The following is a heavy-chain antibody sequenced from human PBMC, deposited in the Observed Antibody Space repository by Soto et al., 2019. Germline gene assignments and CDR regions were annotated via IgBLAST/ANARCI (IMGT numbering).Heavy chain of an antibody. CDR1: GGTFSSYA. CDR2: IIPIFGTA. D-gene: IGHD4-17*01. CDR3: ARGHNLAATVVTPAWYFDL. V-gene: IGHV1-69*12. Sequence: QVQLVQSGAEVKKPGSSVKVSCKASGGTFSSYAISWVRQAPGQGLEWMGGIIPIFGTANYAQKFQGRVTSTADECTSTAYMELSSLRSEDTAVYYCARGHNLAATVVTPAWYFDLWGRGTLVTVSS. J-gene: IGHJ2*01.